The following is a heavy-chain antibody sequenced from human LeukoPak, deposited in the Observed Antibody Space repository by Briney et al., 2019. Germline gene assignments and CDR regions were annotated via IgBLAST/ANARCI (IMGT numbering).Heavy chain of an antibody. V-gene: IGHV4-39*01. CDR1: GGSFTISSYY. Sequence: SETLSLTCSVSGGSFTISSYYWGWIRQPPGKRLEWIGSIYYSGSTYYNPSLKSRVTISVDTSKNQFSLKLSSVTAADTAVYYCARHNYDSSGFLKYWGQGTLVTVSS. CDR2: IYYSGST. J-gene: IGHJ4*02. CDR3: ARHNYDSSGFLKY. D-gene: IGHD3-22*01.